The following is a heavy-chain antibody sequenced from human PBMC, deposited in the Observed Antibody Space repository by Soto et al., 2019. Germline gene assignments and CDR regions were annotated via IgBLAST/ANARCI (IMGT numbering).Heavy chain of an antibody. J-gene: IGHJ6*02. CDR2: ISAYNGNT. D-gene: IGHD6-25*01. CDR3: AGARAAGDDYGLEV. V-gene: IGHV1-18*01. Sequence: ASVKVSCKASGYTFTSYGISWVRQAPGQGLEWMGWISAYNGNTNYAQKLQGRVTMTTDTSTSTAYMELRSLRSDDTAVYYCAGARAAGDDYGLEVWGPGSTGTASS. CDR1: GYTFTSYG.